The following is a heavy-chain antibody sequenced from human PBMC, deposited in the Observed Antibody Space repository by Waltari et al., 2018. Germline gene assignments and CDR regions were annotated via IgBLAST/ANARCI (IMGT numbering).Heavy chain of an antibody. J-gene: IGHJ6*03. CDR3: ARVAPGGRSWSYGYYYYYYMDV. Sequence: QVQLQESGPGLVKPSETLSLTCTVSGGSISSYYWSWIRQPPGKGREGIGYIYYSGSTNYNPSLKSRVTISVDTSKNQFSLKLSSVTAADTAVYYCARVAPGGRSWSYGYYYYYYMDVWGKGTTVTVSS. CDR2: IYYSGST. V-gene: IGHV4-59*01. D-gene: IGHD1-26*01. CDR1: GGSISSYY.